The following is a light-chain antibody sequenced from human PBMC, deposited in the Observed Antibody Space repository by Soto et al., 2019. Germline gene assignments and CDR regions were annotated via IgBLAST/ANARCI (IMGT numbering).Light chain of an antibody. CDR2: DAS. J-gene: IGKJ4*01. Sequence: EIVLTQSPGTLSLSPGERATLSCRASQSVSSSYLAWYQQKPGQAPRLLIYDASNRATGIPARFSGSGSGTDSTLTISRLEPDDFAVYYCQQYGNSLTFGGGTKVDIK. CDR3: QQYGNSLT. V-gene: IGKV3-20*01. CDR1: QSVSSSY.